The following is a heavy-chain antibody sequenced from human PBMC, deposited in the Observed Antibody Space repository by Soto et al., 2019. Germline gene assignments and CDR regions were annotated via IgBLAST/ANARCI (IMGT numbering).Heavy chain of an antibody. CDR2: ISYDGSNK. D-gene: IGHD6-13*01. Sequence: QVQLVESGGGVVQPGRSLRLSCAASGFTFSSYGMHWVRQAPGKGLEWVAVISYDGSNKYYADSVKGRFTISRDNSKNTLYRQMNSRRAEDTAVDDCAKDHSSRDFDYGGQGTLVTVSS. J-gene: IGHJ4*02. CDR3: AKDHSSRDFDY. V-gene: IGHV3-30*18. CDR1: GFTFSSYG.